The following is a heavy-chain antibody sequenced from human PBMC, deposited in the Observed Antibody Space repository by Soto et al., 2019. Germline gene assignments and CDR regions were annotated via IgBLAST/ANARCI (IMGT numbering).Heavy chain of an antibody. CDR1: GGSISSYY. Sequence: SETLSLTCTVSGGSISSYYWSWIRQPPGKGLEWIGYIYYSGSTNYNPSLKSRVTISVDTSKNQFSLKLSSVTAADTAVYYCAEENCSGGSCKRNKTPPTCSVPRAEGTLVT. CDR3: AEENCSGGSCKRNKTPPTCSVP. J-gene: IGHJ5*02. CDR2: IYYSGST. V-gene: IGHV4-59*01. D-gene: IGHD2-15*01.